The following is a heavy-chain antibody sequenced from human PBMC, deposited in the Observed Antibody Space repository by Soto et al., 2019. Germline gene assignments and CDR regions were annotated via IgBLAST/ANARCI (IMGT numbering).Heavy chain of an antibody. CDR1: GGSISSNRNC. J-gene: IGHJ4*02. CDR2: MYHSGST. D-gene: IGHD3-22*01. V-gene: IGHV4-39*01. Sequence: PXQTLPLPCAVFGGSISSNRNCWCWIRQSLCNGLEWIGSMYHSGSTHYNPSLKSRVTISVDMAKNQFSLTLTSVTAEDTAVYFWARLRHQYYDRSGYPAFSDYWGQGTLVTAPQ. CDR3: ARLRHQYYDRSGYPAFSDY.